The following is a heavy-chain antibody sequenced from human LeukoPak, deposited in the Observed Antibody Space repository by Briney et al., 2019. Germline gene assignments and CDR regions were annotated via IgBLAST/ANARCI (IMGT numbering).Heavy chain of an antibody. J-gene: IGHJ4*02. Sequence: ASVKVSCKASGYSFRSYSISWVRQAPGQGLEWMGWISAYNDNTDYAQKFQGRVTMTTDTSTSTAYMELRSLRSNDTAMYYCARDDVLPAPNWLRPFDYWGQGTLVTVSS. CDR1: GYSFRSYS. CDR3: ARDDVLPAPNWLRPFDY. V-gene: IGHV1-18*04. D-gene: IGHD5-12*01. CDR2: ISAYNDNT.